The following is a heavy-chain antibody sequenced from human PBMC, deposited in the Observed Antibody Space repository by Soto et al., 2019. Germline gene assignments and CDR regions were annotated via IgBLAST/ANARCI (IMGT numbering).Heavy chain of an antibody. Sequence: PSVEVSCKTSGYTFTDYYTHWVRQAPGQGLEWMGWMNYKSGGAYCAQEFEDSLTLTRDTYIGTAYIEEHSVTSGDTAVYFCRRENIEHSDGLYDAFDIWGQGTTVTVSS. V-gene: IGHV1-2*02. CDR2: MNYKSGGA. CDR3: RRENIEHSDGLYDAFDI. CDR1: GYTFTDYY. J-gene: IGHJ3*02. D-gene: IGHD5-18*01.